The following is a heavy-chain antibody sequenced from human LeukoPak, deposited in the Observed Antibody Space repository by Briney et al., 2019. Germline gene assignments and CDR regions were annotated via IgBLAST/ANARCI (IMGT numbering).Heavy chain of an antibody. CDR3: ARYPALMVYASARDAFDI. J-gene: IGHJ3*02. Sequence: SETLSLTCTVSGGSISSYYWSWIRQPPGKGLEWIGYIYYSGSTNYNPSLKSRVTISVDTSKNQFSLKLSSVTAADTAVYYCARYPALMVYASARDAFDIWGQGTMVTVSS. CDR1: GGSISSYY. V-gene: IGHV4-59*01. CDR2: IYYSGST. D-gene: IGHD2-8*01.